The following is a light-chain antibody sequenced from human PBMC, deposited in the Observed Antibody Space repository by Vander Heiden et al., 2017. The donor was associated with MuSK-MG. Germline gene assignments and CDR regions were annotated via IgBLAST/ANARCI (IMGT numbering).Light chain of an antibody. CDR2: LGS. J-gene: IGKJ3*01. Sequence: IVLTQSPLSLPVTPGEPASISCRSSQSRLHSNGYNYLDWYLQKPGQSPQLLIYLGSNRASGVPDRFSGSGSGTDFTLKISRVEAEDVGVYYCMQALQTPFTFGHGTKVDIK. CDR3: MQALQTPFT. V-gene: IGKV2-28*01. CDR1: QSRLHSNGYNY.